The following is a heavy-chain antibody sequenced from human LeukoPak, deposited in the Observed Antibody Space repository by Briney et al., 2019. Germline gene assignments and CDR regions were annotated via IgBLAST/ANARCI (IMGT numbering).Heavy chain of an antibody. CDR2: IYYSGST. CDR3: ARGSTSVATIPGDY. D-gene: IGHD5-12*01. CDR1: GGSISRYY. J-gene: IGHJ4*02. Sequence: PSETLSLTCTVSGGSISRYYWSWIRQPPGKGLEWIGYIYYSGSTNYNPSLKSRVTISVDTSKNQFSLKLTSVTAADTAVYYCARGSTSVATIPGDYWGQGTLVTVSS. V-gene: IGHV4-59*01.